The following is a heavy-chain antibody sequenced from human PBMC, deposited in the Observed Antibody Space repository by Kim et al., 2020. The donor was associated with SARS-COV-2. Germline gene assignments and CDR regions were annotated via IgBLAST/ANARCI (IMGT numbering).Heavy chain of an antibody. D-gene: IGHD2-2*01. CDR1: GFTFSSYG. CDR2: ISSSSSPI. Sequence: GVSLRLSCAASGFTFSSYGMNWVRQAPGKGLEWISYISSSSSPIYYAESVKGRFTISRDNAKNSLYMQMNSLRAEDTAVYYCVGDGYCTSTRCSEYFQRWGQGTLVTVSS. CDR3: VGDGYCTSTRCSEYFQR. V-gene: IGHV3-48*04. J-gene: IGHJ1*01.